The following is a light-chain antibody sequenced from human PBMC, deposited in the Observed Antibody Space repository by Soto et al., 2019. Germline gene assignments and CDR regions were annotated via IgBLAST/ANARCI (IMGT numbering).Light chain of an antibody. CDR2: GAS. J-gene: IGKJ3*01. V-gene: IGKV3-20*01. Sequence: EIVLTQSPGTLSLSPGERATLSCRASQSVSSSYLAWYQQKPGQAPRLLIYGASSRATGITDRFSGSGSGTDFTLTISRLEPEDFAVYYCQHYAMSPPFTFGPGTKVDIK. CDR3: QHYAMSPPFT. CDR1: QSVSSSY.